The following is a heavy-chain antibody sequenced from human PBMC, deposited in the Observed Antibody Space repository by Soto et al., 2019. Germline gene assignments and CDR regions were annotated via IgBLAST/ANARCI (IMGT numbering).Heavy chain of an antibody. CDR1: GFTFSSYG. J-gene: IGHJ3*02. CDR2: IWYDGSNK. D-gene: IGHD6-19*01. Sequence: QVQLVESGGGVVQPGRSLRLSCAASGFTFSSYGMHWVRQAPGKGLEWVAVIWYDGSNKYYADSVKGRFTISRDNSKNTLYVQMNSLRAEDTAVYYCARGYSSGWYSGDAFDIWGQGTMVTVSS. V-gene: IGHV3-33*01. CDR3: ARGYSSGWYSGDAFDI.